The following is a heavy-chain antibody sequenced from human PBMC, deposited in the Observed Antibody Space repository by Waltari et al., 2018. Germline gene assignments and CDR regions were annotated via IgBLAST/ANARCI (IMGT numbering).Heavy chain of an antibody. CDR3: ARVFYYDSSGYYPGGSHFDY. CDR2: IYPGDSDT. D-gene: IGHD3-22*01. Sequence: EVQLVQSGAEVKKPGESLKISCKGSGYSFTSYWIGWVRQMPGKGLEWMGIIYPGDSDTRDSPSFQGQGTISADKSISTAYLQWSSLKASDTAMYYCARVFYYDSSGYYPGGSHFDYWGQGTLVTVSS. CDR1: GYSFTSYW. J-gene: IGHJ4*02. V-gene: IGHV5-51*03.